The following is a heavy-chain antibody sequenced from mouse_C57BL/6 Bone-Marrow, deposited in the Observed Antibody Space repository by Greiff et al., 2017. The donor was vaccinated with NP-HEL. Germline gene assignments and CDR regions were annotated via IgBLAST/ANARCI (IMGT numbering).Heavy chain of an antibody. Sequence: DVKLQESGPGLVKPSQSLSLPCSVTGNSITSGYYWNWIRQFPGNSLEWMGYISYDGSNNYNPSLKNRISITRDTSNNQFFLKLNSVTTEDTATYYCAREGGYYGSPFAYWGQGTLVTVSA. V-gene: IGHV3-6*01. D-gene: IGHD1-1*01. CDR1: GNSITSGYY. J-gene: IGHJ3*01. CDR2: ISYDGSN. CDR3: AREGGYYGSPFAY.